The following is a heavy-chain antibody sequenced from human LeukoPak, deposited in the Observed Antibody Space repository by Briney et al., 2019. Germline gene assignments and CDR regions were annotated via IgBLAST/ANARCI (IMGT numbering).Heavy chain of an antibody. CDR1: GFTFSSYA. V-gene: IGHV3-30-3*01. J-gene: IGHJ4*02. CDR3: ARGIAAAGTGSDY. Sequence: PGGSLRLSCAASGFTFSSYAMHWVRQAPGKGLEWVAVISYDGSNKYYADSVKGRFTISRDNSKNTLYLQMNSLRAEDTAVYYCARGIAAAGTGSDYWGQGTLVTVSS. D-gene: IGHD6-13*01. CDR2: ISYDGSNK.